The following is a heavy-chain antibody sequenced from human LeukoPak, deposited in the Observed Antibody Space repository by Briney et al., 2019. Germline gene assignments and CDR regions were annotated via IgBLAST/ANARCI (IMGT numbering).Heavy chain of an antibody. Sequence: GASVKVSCKASGYTFTGYYMHWVRQAPGQGLEWMGRIIPILGIANYAQKFQGRVTITADKSTSTAYMELSSLRSEDTAVYYCASLDSGYSYGYQRVIDYWGQGTLVTVSS. J-gene: IGHJ4*02. CDR2: IIPILGIA. CDR3: ASLDSGYSYGYQRVIDY. V-gene: IGHV1-69*02. D-gene: IGHD5-18*01. CDR1: GYTFTGYY.